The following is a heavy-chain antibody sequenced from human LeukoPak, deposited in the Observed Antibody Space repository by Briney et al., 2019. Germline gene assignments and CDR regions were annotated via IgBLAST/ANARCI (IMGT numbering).Heavy chain of an antibody. D-gene: IGHD2-2*01. V-gene: IGHV3-21*01. CDR2: ISSSSSYI. CDR3: ARGWGYCSSTSCYSGY. CDR1: GLTFSSYS. J-gene: IGHJ4*02. Sequence: GGSLRLSCAASGLTFSSYSMNWVRQAPGKGLEWVSSISSSSSYIYYADSVKGRFTISRDNAKNSLYLQMNSLRAEDTAVYYCARGWGYCSSTSCYSGYWGQGTLVTVSS.